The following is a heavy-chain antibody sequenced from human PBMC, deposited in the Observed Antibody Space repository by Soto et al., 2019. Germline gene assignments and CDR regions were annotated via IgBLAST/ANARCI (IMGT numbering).Heavy chain of an antibody. J-gene: IGHJ5*02. D-gene: IGHD3-22*01. V-gene: IGHV1-69*08. Sequence: QVQLVQSGAEVKKPGSSVKVSCKASGGTFSTYTITWVRQAPGQGLEWMGRIIPIIGIINYAQKFQGRGTITADKFTRPAYMELTRLRSDDTAVDYWAGDPDSHYNDSHASSYPWGQGTLVTVSS. CDR2: IIPIIGII. CDR3: AGDPDSHYNDSHASSYP. CDR1: GGTFSTYT.